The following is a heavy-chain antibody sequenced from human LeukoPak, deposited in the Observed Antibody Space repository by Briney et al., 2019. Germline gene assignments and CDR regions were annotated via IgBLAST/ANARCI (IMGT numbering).Heavy chain of an antibody. CDR3: ARRGSGYSSSSDYYYYMDV. V-gene: IGHV1-2*02. CDR2: INPKSGGT. CDR1: GYTFTDYY. D-gene: IGHD6-6*01. Sequence: ASVKVSCKASGYTFTDYYIHWVRQAPGQGLEWMGWINPKSGGTNYALKFQDRVTLTWDTSTSTAYMELSRLRSGDTAVYYCARRGSGYSSSSDYYYYMDVWGKGTTVTVSS. J-gene: IGHJ6*03.